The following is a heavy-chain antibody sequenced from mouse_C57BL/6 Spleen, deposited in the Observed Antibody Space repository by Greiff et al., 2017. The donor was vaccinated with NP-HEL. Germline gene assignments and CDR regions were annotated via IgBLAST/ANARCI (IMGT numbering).Heavy chain of an antibody. CDR1: GFTFSSYA. Sequence: EVRLVESGGGLVKPGGSLKLSCAASGFTFSSYAMSWVRQTPEKRLEWVATISDGGSYTYYPDNVKGRFTISRDNAKNNLYLQMSHLKSEDTAMYYCARDRGYDYDHAMDYWGQGTSVTVSS. CDR3: ARDRGYDYDHAMDY. CDR2: ISDGGSYT. J-gene: IGHJ4*01. V-gene: IGHV5-4*01. D-gene: IGHD2-4*01.